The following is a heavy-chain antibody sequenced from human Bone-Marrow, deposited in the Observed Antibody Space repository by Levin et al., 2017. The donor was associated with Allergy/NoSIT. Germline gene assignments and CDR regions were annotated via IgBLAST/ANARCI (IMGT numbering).Heavy chain of an antibody. Sequence: PGGSLRLSCAASAFTFDDYAMHWVRQAPGKGLEWVSGISWNSNNIAYVDSVKGRFTISRDNAKNSLYLQMNSLRPEDTALYYCVKDVSAGYCTTNSCFHDAFDFWGQGTLVTVSS. J-gene: IGHJ3*01. CDR2: ISWNSNNI. CDR3: VKDVSAGYCTTNSCFHDAFDF. CDR1: AFTFDDYA. D-gene: IGHD2-2*01. V-gene: IGHV3-9*01.